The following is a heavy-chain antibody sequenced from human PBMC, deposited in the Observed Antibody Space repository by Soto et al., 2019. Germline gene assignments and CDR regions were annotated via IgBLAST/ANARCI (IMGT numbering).Heavy chain of an antibody. V-gene: IGHV3-23*01. CDR2: ISGSGGST. J-gene: IGHJ4*02. D-gene: IGHD3-3*01. CDR3: AKLDADYDFWSGYYWRYDILTGPQGGFDY. CDR1: GFTFSSYA. Sequence: EVQLLESGGGLVQPGGSLRLSCAASGFTFSSYAMSWVRQAPGKGLEWVSAISGSGGSTYYADSVKGRFTISRDNSKNTLYLQMNSLRAEDTAVYYCAKLDADYDFWSGYYWRYDILTGPQGGFDYWGQGTLVTVSS.